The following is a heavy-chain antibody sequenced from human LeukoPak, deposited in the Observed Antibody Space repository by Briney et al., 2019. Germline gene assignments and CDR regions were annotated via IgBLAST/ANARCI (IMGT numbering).Heavy chain of an antibody. D-gene: IGHD2-2*02. CDR1: GGSISGYY. CDR2: IYYSGST. J-gene: IGHJ4*02. V-gene: IGHV4-59*01. CDR3: AREEMLGYCSSTSCYSPYYFDY. Sequence: PSETLSLTCTVSGGSISGYYWSWIRQPPGKGLEWIGYIYYSGSTNYNPSLKSRVTISVDTSKNQFSLKLSSVTAADTAVYYCAREEMLGYCSSTSCYSPYYFDYWGQGTLVTVSS.